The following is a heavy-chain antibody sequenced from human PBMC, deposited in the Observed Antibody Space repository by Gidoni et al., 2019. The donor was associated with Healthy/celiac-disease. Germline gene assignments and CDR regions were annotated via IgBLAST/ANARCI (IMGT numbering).Heavy chain of an antibody. J-gene: IGHJ4*02. Sequence: QVQLVQSRAEVKKPGALAKVSCKPSGYSFTSSAMYWVRQAAGQRLEWLGCINAGNGTTRYSQKFKGRVTITRDTSASTAYMELSSLRSEDTGVYYCARGLYYYDSSGYYPCYSEWDYWGQGTLVTVSS. CDR2: INAGNGTT. CDR3: ARGLYYYDSSGYYPCYSEWDY. D-gene: IGHD3-22*01. CDR1: GYSFTSSA. V-gene: IGHV1-3*01.